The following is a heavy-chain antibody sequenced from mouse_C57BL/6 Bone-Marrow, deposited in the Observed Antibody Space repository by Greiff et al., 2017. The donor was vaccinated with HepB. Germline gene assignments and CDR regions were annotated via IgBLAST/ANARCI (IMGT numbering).Heavy chain of an antibody. CDR2: SRNKANDYTT. J-gene: IGHJ4*01. D-gene: IGHD1-1*01. Sequence: EVMLVESGGGLVQSGRSLRLSCATSGFTFSDFYMEWVRQAPGKGLEWIAASRNKANDYTTEYSASVKGRFIVSRDTSQSILYLQMNALRAEDTAIYYCARDAYYYGSSPYAMDYWGQGTSVTVSS. CDR3: ARDAYYYGSSPYAMDY. V-gene: IGHV7-1*01. CDR1: GFTFSDFY.